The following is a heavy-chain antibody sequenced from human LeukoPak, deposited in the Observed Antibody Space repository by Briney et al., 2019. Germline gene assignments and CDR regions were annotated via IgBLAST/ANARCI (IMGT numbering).Heavy chain of an antibody. V-gene: IGHV3-23*01. CDR2: ISGSGGST. CDR3: AKDLGSIAVAGTIDY. Sequence: GGSLRLPCAASGFTFSSYAMSWVRQAPGKGLEWVSAISGSGGSTYYADSVKGRFTISRDNSKNTLYLQMNSLRAKDTAVYYCAKDLGSIAVAGTIDYWGQGTLVTVSS. CDR1: GFTFSSYA. J-gene: IGHJ4*02. D-gene: IGHD6-19*01.